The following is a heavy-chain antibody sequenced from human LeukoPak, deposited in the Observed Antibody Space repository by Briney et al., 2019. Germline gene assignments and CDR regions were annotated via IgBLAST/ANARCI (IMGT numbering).Heavy chain of an antibody. D-gene: IGHD3-22*01. CDR2: IYDSGST. V-gene: IGHV4-39*01. CDR1: GGSISSSSYY. J-gene: IGHJ4*02. CDR3: ARGSSMSYYDSSGYRYYFDY. Sequence: PSETLSLTCTVSGGSISSSSYYWGWIRQPPGKGLEWIGSIYDSGSTYYNPSLKSRVTISVDTSKNQLSLKLSSVTAADTAVYYCARGSSMSYYDSSGYRYYFDYWGQGTLVTVSS.